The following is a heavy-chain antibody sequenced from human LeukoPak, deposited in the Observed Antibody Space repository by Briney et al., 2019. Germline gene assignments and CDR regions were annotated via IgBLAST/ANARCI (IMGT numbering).Heavy chain of an antibody. CDR2: IYYSGST. V-gene: IGHV4-39*01. J-gene: IGHJ4*02. CDR3: ARSRYYGSGRHPDY. D-gene: IGHD3-10*01. Sequence: SETLSLTCTVSGGSISSSSYYWGWIRQPPGKGLEWIGSIYYSGSTYYNPSLKSRVTISVDTSKNQFSLKLSSVTAADTAVYYCARSRYYGSGRHPDYWGQGTLVTVSS. CDR1: GGSISSSSYY.